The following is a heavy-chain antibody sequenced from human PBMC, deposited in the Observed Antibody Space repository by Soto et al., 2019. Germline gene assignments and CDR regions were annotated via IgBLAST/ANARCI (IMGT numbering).Heavy chain of an antibody. D-gene: IGHD2-15*01. CDR1: GFTFSDYY. J-gene: IGHJ5*02. CDR2: ISSSSSYT. Sequence: PGGSLRLSCAASGFTFSDYYMSWIRQAPGKGLEWVSYISSSSSYTNYADSVKGRFTISRDNAKNSLYLQMNSLRAEDTAVYYCARDGGAATTLNWFDPWGQGTLVTVSS. V-gene: IGHV3-11*06. CDR3: ARDGGAATTLNWFDP.